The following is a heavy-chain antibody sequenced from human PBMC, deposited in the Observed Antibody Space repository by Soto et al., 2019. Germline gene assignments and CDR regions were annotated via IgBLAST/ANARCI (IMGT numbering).Heavy chain of an antibody. Sequence: GGSLRLSCAASGFTFSSYSMNWVRQAPGKGLEWVSSISSSSSYIYYADSVKGRFTISRDNAKNSLYLQMNSLRAEDTAVYYCARSPLLYDYYYYGMDVWGQGTTVTVSS. D-gene: IGHD2-8*01. CDR2: ISSSSSYI. CDR3: ARSPLLYDYYYYGMDV. CDR1: GFTFSSYS. V-gene: IGHV3-21*01. J-gene: IGHJ6*02.